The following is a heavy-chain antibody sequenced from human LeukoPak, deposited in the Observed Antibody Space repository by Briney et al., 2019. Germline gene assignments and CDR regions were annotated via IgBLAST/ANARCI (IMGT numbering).Heavy chain of an antibody. V-gene: IGHV1-46*01. CDR2: INPSGGST. Sequence: ASVKVSCKASGYTFTSYYMHWVRQAPGQGLEWMGIINPSGGSTSYAQKFQGRVTITRDTSASTAYMELSSLRSEDTAVYYCASSKGGVASLLWFGELHYWGQGTLVTVSS. CDR3: ASSKGGVASLLWFGELHY. D-gene: IGHD3-10*01. J-gene: IGHJ4*02. CDR1: GYTFTSYY.